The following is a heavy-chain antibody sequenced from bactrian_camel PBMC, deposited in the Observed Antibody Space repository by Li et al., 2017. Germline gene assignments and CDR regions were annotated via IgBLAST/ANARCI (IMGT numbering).Heavy chain of an antibody. CDR3: DIGDVRVPYPP. CDR2: ITTGGSST. Sequence: HVQLVESGGASVQTGGSLRLSCAFSGNTRNTHCMAWFRQTPGQKREAVAAITTGGSSTMYHDSVKGRFTISRDNAKNTVYLQMDNLQIEDTALYYCDIGDVRVPYPPRGQGTQVTVS. CDR1: GNTRNTHC. V-gene: IGHV3S53*01. D-gene: IGHD1*01. J-gene: IGHJ4*01.